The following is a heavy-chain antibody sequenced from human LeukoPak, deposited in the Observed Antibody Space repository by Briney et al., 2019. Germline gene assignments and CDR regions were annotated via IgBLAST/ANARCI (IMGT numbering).Heavy chain of an antibody. Sequence: SQTLSLTCAISGDSVSSNSAAWNWIRQSPSSGLEWLGRTYYRSKWFNEYAVSVKSRITINPDTSKNQFSLQLNSVTPEDTAVYYCARGPGYFQHWGQGTLVTVSS. CDR3: ARGPGYFQH. CDR2: TYYRSKWFN. D-gene: IGHD3-10*01. J-gene: IGHJ1*01. CDR1: GDSVSSNSAA. V-gene: IGHV6-1*01.